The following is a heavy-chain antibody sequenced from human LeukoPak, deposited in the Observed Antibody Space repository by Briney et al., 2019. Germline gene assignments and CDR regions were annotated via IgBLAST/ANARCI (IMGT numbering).Heavy chain of an antibody. V-gene: IGHV3-33*01. CDR1: GFTFGSYV. J-gene: IGHJ4*02. CDR2: IWYDVSNK. CDR3: AREGHCSSISCPPEFDY. D-gene: IGHD2-2*01. Sequence: PGGSLRLSCAASGFTFGSYVMHWVRQAPGKGLEWVAVIWYDVSNKYYGDSVKARFTISRDNSKNTLYLQMNSLRAEGPAVYYCAREGHCSSISCPPEFDYWGQGTLVTVSS.